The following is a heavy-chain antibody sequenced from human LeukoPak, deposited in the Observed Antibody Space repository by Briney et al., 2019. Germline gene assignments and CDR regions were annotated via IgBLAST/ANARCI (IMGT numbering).Heavy chain of an antibody. Sequence: SETLSLTCAVSGGSIISSSYNWGWIRQPPGKGLEWIGTIYHSGTTYYNPSLKSRVTISVDTSKNQFSLKLSSVTAADTAVYYCARDHYYDSSGYYWGYYYYGMDVWGQGTTVTVSS. CDR2: IYHSGTT. CDR1: GGSIISSSYN. D-gene: IGHD3-22*01. V-gene: IGHV4-39*07. CDR3: ARDHYYDSSGYYWGYYYYGMDV. J-gene: IGHJ6*02.